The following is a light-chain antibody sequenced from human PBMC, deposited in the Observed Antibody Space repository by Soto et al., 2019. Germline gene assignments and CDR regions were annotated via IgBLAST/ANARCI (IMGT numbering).Light chain of an antibody. CDR2: DAP. Sequence: PSTLSASVEDRVTINCRASQSISSWLAWYQQKPGKAPKLLIYDAPSLESGVPSRFSGSGSGTEFTLTISGLQPGDSATYYCQQYNSYSPTFGQGTKVDIK. J-gene: IGKJ1*01. CDR3: QQYNSYSPT. V-gene: IGKV1-5*01. CDR1: QSISSW.